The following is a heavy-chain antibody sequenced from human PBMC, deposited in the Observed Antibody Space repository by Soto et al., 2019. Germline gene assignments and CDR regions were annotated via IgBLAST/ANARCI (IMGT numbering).Heavy chain of an antibody. CDR1: GVTFSSYW. V-gene: IGHV3-74*01. CDR3: AREGELSYYLDY. CDR2: INSDGSST. J-gene: IGHJ4*02. D-gene: IGHD3-16*02. Sequence: GGSLRLACAASGVTFSSYWMHCVRQAPGKGLVWVSRINSDGSSTSYADSVKGRFTISRDNAKNTLYLQMNSLRAEDTAVYYCAREGELSYYLDYWGQGTLVTVSS.